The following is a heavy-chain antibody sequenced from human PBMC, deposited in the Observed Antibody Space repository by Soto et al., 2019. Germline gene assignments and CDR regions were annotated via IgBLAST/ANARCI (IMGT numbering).Heavy chain of an antibody. J-gene: IGHJ4*02. V-gene: IGHV1-69*04. CDR2: IIPILGIA. Sequence: SVKVSCKASGYTFTTYDISWVRQAPGQGLEWMGRIIPILGIASYAQKFQGRVTITADKSTSTAYMELSSLRSEDTAVYYCARESGTTDVVSSVDYWGQGTLVTVSS. CDR3: ARESGTTDVVSSVDY. D-gene: IGHD1-1*01. CDR1: GYTFTTYD.